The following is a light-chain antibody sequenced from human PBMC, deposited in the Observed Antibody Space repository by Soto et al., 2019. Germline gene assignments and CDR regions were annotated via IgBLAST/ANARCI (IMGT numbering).Light chain of an antibody. J-gene: IGLJ3*02. Sequence: QLVLTQPSSLSASPGASASLTCTLRSGIHVGTYRIYWYQQKPGSPPQYLLRYKSDSDKQQGSGVPSRFSGSKDASANVGILLISGLQSEDEADYYCMIWYASSWVFGGGTKLTVL. CDR1: SGIHVGTYR. CDR3: MIWYASSWV. V-gene: IGLV5-45*03. CDR2: YKSDSDK.